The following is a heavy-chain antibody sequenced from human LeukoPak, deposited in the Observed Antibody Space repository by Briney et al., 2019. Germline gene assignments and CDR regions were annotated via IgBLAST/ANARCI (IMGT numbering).Heavy chain of an antibody. V-gene: IGHV1-2*02. CDR2: LNPNSGDT. D-gene: IGHD3-10*01. Sequence: GASVKVSCKASGYTFTDYYIQWVRQAPGQGLEWMGWLNPNSGDTNYTQKFQGRLTMTRDTSISTAYMELNRLRSDDTAVYYCARASLWFGELRVFAYWGQGTLVTVSS. CDR3: ARASLWFGELRVFAY. J-gene: IGHJ4*02. CDR1: GYTFTDYY.